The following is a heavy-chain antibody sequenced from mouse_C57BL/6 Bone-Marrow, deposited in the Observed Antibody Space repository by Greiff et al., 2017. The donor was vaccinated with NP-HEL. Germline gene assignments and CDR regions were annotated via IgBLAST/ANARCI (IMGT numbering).Heavy chain of an antibody. D-gene: IGHD1-1*01. V-gene: IGHV1-81*01. Sequence: QVQLQQSGAELARPGASVKLSCKASGYTFTSYGISWVKQRPGQGLEWIGEIYPRSGNTNYNEKFKGKATLTADKSSSTAYMELRSLSSEDSAVYFGARHGSTFAWFAYWGQGTLVTVSA. CDR2: IYPRSGNT. CDR3: ARHGSTFAWFAY. J-gene: IGHJ3*01. CDR1: GYTFTSYG.